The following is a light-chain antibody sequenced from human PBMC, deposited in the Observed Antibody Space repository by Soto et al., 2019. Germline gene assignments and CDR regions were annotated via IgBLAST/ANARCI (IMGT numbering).Light chain of an antibody. CDR3: SSYTRNSTLV. Sequence: QSALTQPASVSGSPGQSITISCTGTSSDVGGYNYVSWYQQHPGKAPKFMIYEVSNRPSGVSNRFSGSKSGNTASLTISGLQAEGEADYYCSSYTRNSTLVFGGGTKVTVL. V-gene: IGLV2-14*01. CDR1: SSDVGGYNY. J-gene: IGLJ2*01. CDR2: EVS.